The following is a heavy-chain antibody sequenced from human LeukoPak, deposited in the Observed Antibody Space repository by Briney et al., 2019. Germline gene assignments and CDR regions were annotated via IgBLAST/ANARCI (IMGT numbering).Heavy chain of an antibody. CDR1: GGSISSSNW. CDR3: ARDAYTAVVPAAHMDV. CDR2: IYHSGST. Sequence: SETLSLTCAVSGGSISSSNWWSWVRQPPGKGLEWIGEIYHSGSTNYNPSLKSRVTISVDKSKNQFSLKLSSVTAADTAMYYRARDAYTAVVPAAHMDVWGKGTTVTVSS. D-gene: IGHD2-2*01. J-gene: IGHJ6*03. V-gene: IGHV4-4*02.